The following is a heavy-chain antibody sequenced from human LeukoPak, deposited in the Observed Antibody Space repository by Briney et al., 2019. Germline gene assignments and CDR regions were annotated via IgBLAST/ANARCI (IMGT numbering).Heavy chain of an antibody. CDR1: GGSISSNIYS. V-gene: IGHV4-39*07. Sequence: SETLSLTCTVSGGSISSNIYSWGWIRQPPGKGLEWIGSIYYSGSTYYNPSLKSRVTISVDTSKNQFSLKLSSVTAADTAVYYCARAGDRKYYYYYYMDVWGKGTTVTVSS. CDR3: ARAGDRKYYYYYYMDV. CDR2: IYYSGST. J-gene: IGHJ6*03. D-gene: IGHD2-21*02.